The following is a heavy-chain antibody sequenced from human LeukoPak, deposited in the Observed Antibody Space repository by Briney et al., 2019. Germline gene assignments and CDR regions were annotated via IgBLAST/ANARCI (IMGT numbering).Heavy chain of an antibody. CDR3: AKTYDSSGYEDWFDP. J-gene: IGHJ5*02. CDR2: ISGSGGST. Sequence: GGSLRLSCAASGFTFSDYYMSWIRQAPGKGLEWVSAISGSGGSTYYADSVKGRFTISRDNSKNTLYLQMNSLRAEDTAVYYCAKTYDSSGYEDWFDPWGQGTLVTVSS. CDR1: GFTFSDYY. V-gene: IGHV3-23*01. D-gene: IGHD3-22*01.